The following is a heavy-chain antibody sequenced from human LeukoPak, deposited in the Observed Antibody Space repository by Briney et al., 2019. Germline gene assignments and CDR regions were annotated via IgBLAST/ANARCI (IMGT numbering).Heavy chain of an antibody. D-gene: IGHD2-15*01. Sequence: GGSLRLSCAASGFTFNNYWMHWVRQAPGKGLVWVSRAKSDGITTTYADFVKGRFTIARDNAQNTLYLQMNSLRADDTAVYYCARGKGYCSGGICYAGDALDLWGQGTMVTVSS. CDR3: ARGKGYCSGGICYAGDALDL. CDR1: GFTFNNYW. V-gene: IGHV3-74*01. CDR2: AKSDGITT. J-gene: IGHJ3*01.